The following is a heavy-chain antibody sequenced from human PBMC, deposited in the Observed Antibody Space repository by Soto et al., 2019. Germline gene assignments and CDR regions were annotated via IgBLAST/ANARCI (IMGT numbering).Heavy chain of an antibody. J-gene: IGHJ4*02. CDR2: ISYGGST. CDR1: GGSINSGGFC. V-gene: IGHV4-31*03. D-gene: IGHD5-18*01. Sequence: QVQLQESGPGLVKPSQTLSLTCTVSGGSINSGGFCWSWIRQHPGKGLDWIGCISYGGSTSYNPSLKSRVTISVDTSKNQFSLKLTSVTAADTAVYYCSRGILVWGQGALITVSS. CDR3: SRGILV.